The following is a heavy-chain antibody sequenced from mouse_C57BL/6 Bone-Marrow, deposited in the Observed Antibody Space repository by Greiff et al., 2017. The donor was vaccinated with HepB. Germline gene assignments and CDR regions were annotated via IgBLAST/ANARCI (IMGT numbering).Heavy chain of an antibody. J-gene: IGHJ2*01. Sequence: QVQLQQPGAELVKPGASVKMSCKASGYTFTSYWITWVKQRPGQGLGWIGAIYPGSGSTNYNEKLKSKATLAVDTSSSTAYMQLSSLTSEGSAVYYCARRGYYGSLYYYDYWGQGTTLTVSS. CDR2: IYPGSGST. D-gene: IGHD1-1*01. CDR3: ARRGYYGSLYYYDY. V-gene: IGHV1-55*01. CDR1: GYTFTSYW.